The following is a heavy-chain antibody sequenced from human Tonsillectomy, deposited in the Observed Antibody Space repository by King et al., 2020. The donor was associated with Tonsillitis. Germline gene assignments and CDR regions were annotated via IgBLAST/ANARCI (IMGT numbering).Heavy chain of an antibody. CDR1: GFSFSRYG. Sequence: VQLVESGGGVAQPGTSLKLSCATSGFSFSRYGMHWVRQAPGKGLEWVALILYDGSNTYYADAVKGRFTISRDNSKTTLFLQMNSLKAEDSAVYYCAKDAYSTSSIVDYWGQGTLVTVSS. V-gene: IGHV3-30*18. CDR3: AKDAYSTSSIVDY. D-gene: IGHD6-6*01. J-gene: IGHJ4*02. CDR2: ILYDGSNT.